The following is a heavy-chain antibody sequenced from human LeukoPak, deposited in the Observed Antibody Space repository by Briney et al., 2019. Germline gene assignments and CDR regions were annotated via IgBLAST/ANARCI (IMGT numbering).Heavy chain of an antibody. V-gene: IGHV1-2*02. CDR1: GYTFTGYY. Sequence: ASVKVSCKASGYTFTGYYMHWVRQAPGQGLEWMGWINPNSGGTNYAQKFQGRVTMTRDTSISTAYMELSRLRSDDTAVYYCAREVDIVAAGVDYWGQGTLVTVPS. CDR2: INPNSGGT. J-gene: IGHJ4*02. CDR3: AREVDIVAAGVDY. D-gene: IGHD5-12*01.